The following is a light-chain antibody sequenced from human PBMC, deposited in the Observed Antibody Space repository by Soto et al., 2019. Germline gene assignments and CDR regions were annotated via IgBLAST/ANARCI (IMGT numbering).Light chain of an antibody. CDR1: SSDVGGYKY. CDR3: SSYTSSSTLVV. J-gene: IGLJ2*01. CDR2: DVS. V-gene: IGLV2-14*01. Sequence: QSVLTQPASVSGSPGQSITISCTGTSSDVGGYKYVSWYQQNPGKAPKLMIYDVSNRPSGVSNGFSRSKSGNRASLTISGVQSEDDSEYYSSSYTSSSTLVVFGGGTKLTVL.